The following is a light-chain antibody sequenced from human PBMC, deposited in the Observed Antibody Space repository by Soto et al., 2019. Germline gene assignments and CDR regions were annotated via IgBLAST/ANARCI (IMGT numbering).Light chain of an antibody. Sequence: VLTQSPGTLSLSPGERATLSCRANQNLGDGRLAWYQQKPGQPPTLLIYDASTRATGIPGRFSGSGSGTDFTLTISRLEPEDFAVYYCQEHASIFGQGTRLEIK. J-gene: IGKJ5*01. CDR2: DAS. V-gene: IGKV3-20*01. CDR3: QEHASI. CDR1: QNLGDGR.